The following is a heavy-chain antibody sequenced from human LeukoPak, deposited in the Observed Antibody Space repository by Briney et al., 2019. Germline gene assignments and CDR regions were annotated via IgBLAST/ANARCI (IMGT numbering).Heavy chain of an antibody. CDR3: ARQEQWLEIFDY. J-gene: IGHJ4*02. Sequence: SETLYLTCSVSGGYISSSSYSWGWIRQPQGKGLEWIGSIYYSGRSYYNPSLKSRVTISVDTSKNQFSLKMSSVTAADTAVYYCARQEQWLEIFDYWGQGTLVTVSS. V-gene: IGHV4-39*01. D-gene: IGHD6-19*01. CDR1: GGYISSSSYS. CDR2: IYYSGRS.